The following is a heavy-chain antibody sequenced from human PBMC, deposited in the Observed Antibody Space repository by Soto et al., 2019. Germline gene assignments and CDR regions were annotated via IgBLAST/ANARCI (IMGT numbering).Heavy chain of an antibody. D-gene: IGHD6-6*01. CDR2: INPSGGST. J-gene: IGHJ6*02. CDR1: GYTFTSYY. V-gene: IGHV1-46*01. CDR3: ARDPYIAARTYYYYGMDV. Sequence: ASVKVSCKASGYTFTSYYMHWVRQAPGQGLEWMGIINPSGGSTSYAQKFQGRVTMTRDTSTSTVYMELSSLRSEDTAVYYYARDPYIAARTYYYYGMDVWGQGTTVTVSS.